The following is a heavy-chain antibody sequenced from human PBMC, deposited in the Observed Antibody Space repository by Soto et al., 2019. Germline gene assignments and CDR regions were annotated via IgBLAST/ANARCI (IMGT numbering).Heavy chain of an antibody. J-gene: IGHJ6*02. CDR1: GYSFTSYW. CDR3: ARDRVVPVAHYAMAV. D-gene: IGHD2-2*01. V-gene: IGHV5-10-1*01. CDR2: IDPSDSYT. Sequence: GESLKISCKGSGYSFTSYWISWVRQMPGKGLEWMGRIDPSDSYTNYSPSFQGHVTISADKSISTAYLQWSSLKASDTAMYYCARDRVVPVAHYAMAVWGQGNTVTV.